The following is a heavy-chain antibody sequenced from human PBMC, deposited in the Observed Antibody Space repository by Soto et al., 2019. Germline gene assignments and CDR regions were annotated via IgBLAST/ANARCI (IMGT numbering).Heavy chain of an antibody. Sequence: QLQLQESGPGLVRPSETLSLTCTVSGGSMSSSNYYWGWIRQPPGKGLEWIGSIHYSGSTYYNPSLKXRXTXXVATSKKQFSLRLRSVPAADTSVYYCASHDCNSPSCGPSEIWGQGTMVTVSS. J-gene: IGHJ3*02. CDR1: GGSMSSSNYY. V-gene: IGHV4-39*01. D-gene: IGHD2-2*01. CDR3: ASHDCNSPSCGPSEI. CDR2: IHYSGST.